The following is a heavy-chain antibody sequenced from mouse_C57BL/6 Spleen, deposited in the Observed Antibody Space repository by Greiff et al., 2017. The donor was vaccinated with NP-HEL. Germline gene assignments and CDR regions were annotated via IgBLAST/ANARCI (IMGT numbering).Heavy chain of an antibody. CDR2: ISNLAYSI. CDR3: ARRGDAMDY. J-gene: IGHJ4*01. Sequence: EVKVVESGGGLVQPGGSLKLSCAASGFTFSDYGMAWVRQAPRKGPEWVAFISNLAYSIYYADTVTGRFTISRENAKNTLYLEMSSLRSEDTAMYYCARRGDAMDYWGQGTSVTVSS. V-gene: IGHV5-15*01. CDR1: GFTFSDYG.